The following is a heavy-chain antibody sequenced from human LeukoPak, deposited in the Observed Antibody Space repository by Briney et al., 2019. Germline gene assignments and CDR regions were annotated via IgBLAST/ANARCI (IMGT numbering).Heavy chain of an antibody. CDR2: ISGSGGST. CDR3: AKDTYYYGSGSPGDY. D-gene: IGHD3-10*01. V-gene: IGHV3-23*01. J-gene: IGHJ4*02. Sequence: GGSLRLSCAASGFTFSSYAMSWVRQAPGKGLEWVSAISGSGGSTYYADSVKGRFTISRDNSKNTLYLQMNSLRAEGTAVYYCAKDTYYYGSGSPGDYWGQGTLVTVSS. CDR1: GFTFSSYA.